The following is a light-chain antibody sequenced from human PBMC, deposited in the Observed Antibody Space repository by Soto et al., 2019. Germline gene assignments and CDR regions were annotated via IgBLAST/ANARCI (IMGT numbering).Light chain of an antibody. CDR2: GAS. Sequence: AIQMTQSPSSLSASVGDRATISCRASQAIRNDLGWYQQKPGKAPPLLIYGASSLESGVPSRLSGSGSGTDFTLTISSLQPEDFATYFCLQDNNYPWTFGQGTKVEI. V-gene: IGKV1-6*01. J-gene: IGKJ1*01. CDR3: LQDNNYPWT. CDR1: QAIRND.